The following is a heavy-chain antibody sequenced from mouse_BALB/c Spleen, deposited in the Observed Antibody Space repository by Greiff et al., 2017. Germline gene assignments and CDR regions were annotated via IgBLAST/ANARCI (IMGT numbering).Heavy chain of an antibody. CDR2: IDPANGNT. D-gene: IGHD1-2*01. Sequence: EIQLQQSGAELVKPGASVKLSCTASGFNIKDTYMHWVKQRPEQGLEWIGRIDPANGNTKYDPKFQGKATITADTSSNTAYLQLSSLTSEDTAVYYCANPFITTATEAMDYWGQGTSVTVSS. V-gene: IGHV14-3*02. J-gene: IGHJ4*01. CDR3: ANPFITTATEAMDY. CDR1: GFNIKDTY.